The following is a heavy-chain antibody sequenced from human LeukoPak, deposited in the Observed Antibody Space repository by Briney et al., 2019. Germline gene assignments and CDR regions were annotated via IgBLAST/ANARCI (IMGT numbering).Heavy chain of an antibody. J-gene: IGHJ4*02. CDR1: GASVRSSIYY. Sequence: SETLSLTCTVSGASVRSSIYYWGWIRQPPGRGLEWIGSIFYSGSTYYNPSLKSRVTISVDTSKNQFSLKLSSVTAADTAVYYCARVGFSAGFIWGQGTLVTVSS. D-gene: IGHD3-9*01. CDR2: IFYSGST. V-gene: IGHV4-39*07. CDR3: ARVGFSAGFI.